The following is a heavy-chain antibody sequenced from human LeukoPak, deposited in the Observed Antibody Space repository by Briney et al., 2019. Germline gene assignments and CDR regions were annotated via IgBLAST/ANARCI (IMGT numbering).Heavy chain of an antibody. CDR3: ARGGVDSRGYRFDY. V-gene: IGHV3-11*05. CDR1: GFPFSDYY. CDR2: ISSSSSYT. J-gene: IGHJ4*02. Sequence: GGSLRLSRAASGFPFSDYYMSWIRQAPGKGLEWVSYISSSSSYTNYADSVKGRFTISRDNAKNSLYLQMNSLRAEDTAVYYCARGGVDSRGYRFDYWGRGTLVTVSS. D-gene: IGHD3-22*01.